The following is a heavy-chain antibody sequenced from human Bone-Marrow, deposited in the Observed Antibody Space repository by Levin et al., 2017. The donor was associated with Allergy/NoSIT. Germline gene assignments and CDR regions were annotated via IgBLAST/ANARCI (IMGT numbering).Heavy chain of an antibody. D-gene: IGHD3-9*01. Sequence: ASVKVSCKASGGPFSIYGFSWVRQAPGQGLEWVGGSIPISGTPNYAQKFQGRVTFTADDSTKTAYMELSSLTSEDTAMYYCARRTETGDYYFDYWGQGTLVTVSS. CDR2: SIPISGTP. CDR1: GGPFSIYG. CDR3: ARRTETGDYYFDY. J-gene: IGHJ4*02. V-gene: IGHV1-69*13.